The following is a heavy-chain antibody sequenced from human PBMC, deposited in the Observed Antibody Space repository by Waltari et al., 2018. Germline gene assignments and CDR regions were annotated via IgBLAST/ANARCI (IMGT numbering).Heavy chain of an antibody. CDR1: GFTVSSNY. CDR2: IYSGGST. Sequence: EVQLVESGGGLVQPGGSLRLSCAASGFTVSSNYMSWVRQAPGKGLEWVSVIYSGGSTYYADSVKGRFTISRDNSKNTLYLQMNSLRAEDTAVYYCARDRDSGWEGAYYFDYWGQGTLVTVSS. CDR3: ARDRDSGWEGAYYFDY. J-gene: IGHJ4*02. V-gene: IGHV3-66*02. D-gene: IGHD6-19*01.